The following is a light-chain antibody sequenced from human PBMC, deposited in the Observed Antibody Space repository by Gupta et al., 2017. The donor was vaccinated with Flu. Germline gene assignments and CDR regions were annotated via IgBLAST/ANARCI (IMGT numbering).Light chain of an antibody. CDR3: RQPLGTPLT. J-gene: IGKJ4*01. Sequence: DIVMTQSPLSLPVTPGEPASISCRSSRSLLHSNGYNYLHWYLQKPGQSPHLLIYLGSNRASGVPDRFSGSGSGTDFTLKISRVEADDVGVYYCRQPLGTPLTFGGGTKVEIK. CDR2: LGS. V-gene: IGKV2-28*01. CDR1: RSLLHSNGYNY.